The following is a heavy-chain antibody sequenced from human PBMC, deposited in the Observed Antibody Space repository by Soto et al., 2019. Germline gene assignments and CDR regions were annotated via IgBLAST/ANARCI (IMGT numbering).Heavy chain of an antibody. CDR2: INAGNGNT. J-gene: IGHJ4*02. V-gene: IGHV1-3*01. CDR3: ARGITGTTGFDY. D-gene: IGHD1-7*01. Sequence: ASVKVSCKASGYTFTSYAMHWVRQAPGQRLEWMGWINAGNGNTKYSQKFQGRVTITRDTSASTAYMELSSLRSEDTAVYYCARGITGTTGFDYWGQGTLVTVPQ. CDR1: GYTFTSYA.